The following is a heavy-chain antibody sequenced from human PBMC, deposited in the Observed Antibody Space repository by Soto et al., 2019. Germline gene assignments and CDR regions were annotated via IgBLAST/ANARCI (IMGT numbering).Heavy chain of an antibody. D-gene: IGHD3-10*01. V-gene: IGHV3-30*18. J-gene: IGHJ4*02. CDR3: AKGIKLWFGTSTFDY. CDR2: ISYDGSNK. CDR1: GFTFSSYG. Sequence: GGSLRLSCAASGFTFSSYGMHWVRQAPGKGLEWVAVISYDGSNKYYADSVKGRFTISRDNSKNTLYLQMNSLRVEDTAVYYCAKGIKLWFGTSTFDYWGQGTLVTVSS.